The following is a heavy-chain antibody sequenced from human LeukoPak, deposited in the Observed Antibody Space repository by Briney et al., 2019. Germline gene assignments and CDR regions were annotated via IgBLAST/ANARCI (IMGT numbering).Heavy chain of an antibody. D-gene: IGHD4-23*01. CDR2: ITGGGGST. V-gene: IGHV3-23*01. Sequence: PGGSLRLSCAASRFTFSTYGMSWVRQAPGKGLEWVSSITGGGGSTYYADSVKGRFTISRDNSKNTLYLQMNSLRAEDTAVYYCAKRYGGNSGAFDIWGQGTMVTVSS. CDR1: RFTFSTYG. CDR3: AKRYGGNSGAFDI. J-gene: IGHJ3*02.